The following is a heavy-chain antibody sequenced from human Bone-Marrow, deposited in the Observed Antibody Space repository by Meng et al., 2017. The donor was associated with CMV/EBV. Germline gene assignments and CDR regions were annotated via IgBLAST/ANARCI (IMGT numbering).Heavy chain of an antibody. V-gene: IGHV3-48*01. CDR1: GFTFSSYS. J-gene: IGHJ4*02. Sequence: GESLKISCAASGFTFSSYSMNWVRQAPGKGLEWVSYISSSSSTIYYADSVKGRFTISRDNSKNTLYLQMNSLRAEDTAVYYCASFCGRYLFDYWGQGTLVTVSS. D-gene: IGHD1-26*01. CDR2: ISSSSSTI. CDR3: ASFCGRYLFDY.